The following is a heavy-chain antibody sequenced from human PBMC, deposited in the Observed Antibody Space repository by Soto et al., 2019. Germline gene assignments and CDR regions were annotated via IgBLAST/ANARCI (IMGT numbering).Heavy chain of an antibody. CDR1: GFAFSSYE. J-gene: IGHJ4*02. D-gene: IGHD2-2*02. V-gene: IGHV3-48*03. CDR2: ISRGASAI. CDR3: ARVRSCSSTTCYNFDW. Sequence: EVQLVESGGGLVQPGGSLRLSCAASGFAFSSYEMNWVRQAPGKGLEWVSYISRGASAIYYADSVKGRFTISRDNAKNSLYLQMNSLTAEDTAVYYCARVRSCSSTTCYNFDWWGQGTLVTVSS.